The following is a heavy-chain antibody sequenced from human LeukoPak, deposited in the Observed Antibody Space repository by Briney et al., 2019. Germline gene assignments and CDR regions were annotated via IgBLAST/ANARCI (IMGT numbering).Heavy chain of an antibody. V-gene: IGHV4-34*01. CDR3: TRGGRIQLCFHSFWFDP. CDR1: GGSFSGYY. J-gene: IGHJ5*02. Sequence: SETLSLTCAVYGGSFSGYYWSWIRQPPGKGLEWIGEINDSGSTNYNPSLKSRVTISVDTSKNQFPLKLNSVAAADTAVYYCTRGGRIQLCFHSFWFDPWGQGTLVTVSS. CDR2: INDSGST. D-gene: IGHD5-18*01.